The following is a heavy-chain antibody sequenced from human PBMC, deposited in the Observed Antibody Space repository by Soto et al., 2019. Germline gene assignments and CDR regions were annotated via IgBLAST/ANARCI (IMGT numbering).Heavy chain of an antibody. Sequence: QVQLVESGGGVVQPGRSLRLSCAASGFTFSSYGMHWVRQAPGKGLEWVAVISYDGSNKYYADSVKGRFTISRDNSKNTLYLQMNSLRAEDTAVYYCAGGSGWDINFDYWGQGTLVTVSS. V-gene: IGHV3-30*03. CDR1: GFTFSSYG. CDR3: AGGSGWDINFDY. J-gene: IGHJ4*02. D-gene: IGHD6-19*01. CDR2: ISYDGSNK.